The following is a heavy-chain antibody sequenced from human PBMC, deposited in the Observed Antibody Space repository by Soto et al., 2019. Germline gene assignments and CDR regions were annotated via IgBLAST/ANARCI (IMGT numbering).Heavy chain of an antibody. Sequence: PSETLSLTCTVSCGSISSYYWSWIRQPPGKGLEWIGYIYYSGSTNYNPSLKSRVTISVDTSKNQFSLKLSSVTAADTAVYYCARDQYKGGMEVWGQGRTVTVSS. V-gene: IGHV4-59*01. J-gene: IGHJ6*01. CDR2: IYYSGST. CDR1: CGSISSYY. D-gene: IGHD1-1*01. CDR3: ARDQYKGGMEV.